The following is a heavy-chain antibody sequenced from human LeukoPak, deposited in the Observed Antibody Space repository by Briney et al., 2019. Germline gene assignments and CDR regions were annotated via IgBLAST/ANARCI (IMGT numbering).Heavy chain of an antibody. CDR3: ARDNCFGR. J-gene: IGHJ4*02. CDR1: GFTFGSYW. D-gene: IGHD2-21*01. Sequence: GGSLRLSCSASGFTFGSYWMSWVRQAPGKGLEWVANIKEDGSEKYYVDSVKGRFTISRDNAKNSLYLQMNSLRAEDAAVYYCARDNCFGRWGQATLVTVSS. V-gene: IGHV3-7*04. CDR2: IKEDGSEK.